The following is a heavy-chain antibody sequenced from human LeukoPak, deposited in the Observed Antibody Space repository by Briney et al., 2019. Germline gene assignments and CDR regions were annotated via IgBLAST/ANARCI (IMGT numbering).Heavy chain of an antibody. CDR3: ASEVQLVGLDY. Sequence: PGRSLRLSCAASGFTFSSYEMNWVRQAPGKGLEWVSYISSSGSTIYYADSVKGRFTISRDNAKNSLYLQMNSLRAEDTAVYYCASEVQLVGLDYWGQGTLVTVSS. CDR1: GFTFSSYE. V-gene: IGHV3-48*03. D-gene: IGHD6-6*01. CDR2: ISSSGSTI. J-gene: IGHJ4*02.